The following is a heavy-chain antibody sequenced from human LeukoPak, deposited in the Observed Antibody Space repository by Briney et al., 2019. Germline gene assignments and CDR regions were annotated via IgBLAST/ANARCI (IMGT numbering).Heavy chain of an antibody. CDR2: ISNDRGST. CDR1: GFTFSSYA. Sequence: QPGGALRLSCAASGFTFSSYAMSWVRQAPGKGLEWVSGISNDRGSTYYADSVKGRFTISRDNSKNTLYLQMNSLRAEDTAVYYCAKHRGSGYEYYFDYWGQGTLVTVSS. CDR3: AKHRGSGYEYYFDY. V-gene: IGHV3-23*01. D-gene: IGHD6-19*01. J-gene: IGHJ4*02.